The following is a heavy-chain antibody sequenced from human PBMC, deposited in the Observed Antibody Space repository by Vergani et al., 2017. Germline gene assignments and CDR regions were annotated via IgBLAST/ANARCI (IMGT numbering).Heavy chain of an antibody. CDR2: INSDGSST. J-gene: IGHJ4*02. CDR1: GFTFSSYW. V-gene: IGHV3-74*01. Sequence: EVQLVESGGGLVQPGGSLRLSCAASGFTFSSYWMHWVRQAPGKGLVWVSRINSDGSSTSYADSVKGRFTISRDNAKNTLYLQMNSLRAEDTAVYYCARLSYDTTPYLQGGYDCWGQGTLVSVSS. CDR3: ARLSYDTTPYLQGGYDC. D-gene: IGHD3-22*01.